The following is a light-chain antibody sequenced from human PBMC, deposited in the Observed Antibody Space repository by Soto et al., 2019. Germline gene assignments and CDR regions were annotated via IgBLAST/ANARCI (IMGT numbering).Light chain of an antibody. Sequence: DIQMTQSPFTLSGSVGDRVTITCRASQTISSWLAWYQQKPGKAPKLLIYKASTLKSGVPSRFSGNGSGTEFTLTISSLQPDDFATYYCQQYNSYSWTFGQGTKVDIK. CDR2: KAS. J-gene: IGKJ1*01. CDR3: QQYNSYSWT. CDR1: QTISSW. V-gene: IGKV1-5*03.